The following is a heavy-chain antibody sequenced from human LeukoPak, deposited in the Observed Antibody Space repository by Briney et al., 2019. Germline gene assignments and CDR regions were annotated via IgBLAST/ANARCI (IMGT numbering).Heavy chain of an antibody. CDR2: ISSGSSTI. CDR1: GFTFSDYS. D-gene: IGHD3-3*01. CDR3: AKAGAVVRFLALVNWFDP. J-gene: IGHJ5*02. V-gene: IGHV3-48*01. Sequence: GGSLRLSCAASGFTFSDYSMNWVRQAPGKGLEWVSYISSGSSTIYFADSVKGRFTISRDNAKNSLYLQMNSLRAEDTAIYYCAKAGAVVRFLALVNWFDPWGQGTLVTVSS.